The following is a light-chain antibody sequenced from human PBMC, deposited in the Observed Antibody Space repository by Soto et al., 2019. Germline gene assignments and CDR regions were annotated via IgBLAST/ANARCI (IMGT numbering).Light chain of an antibody. J-gene: IGLJ1*01. Sequence: SVLTQPPSVSAAPGQKVTISCSGSSSNIGNNYVSWYQQLPGTAPKPLIYDNNKRPSGIPDRFSGSKSGTSATLGITGLQTGDEADYYCGTWDSSLSAYVFGTGTKVTVL. CDR1: SSNIGNNY. V-gene: IGLV1-51*01. CDR3: GTWDSSLSAYV. CDR2: DNN.